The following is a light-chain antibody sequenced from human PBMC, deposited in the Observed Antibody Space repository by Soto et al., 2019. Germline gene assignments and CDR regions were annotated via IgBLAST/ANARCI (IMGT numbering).Light chain of an antibody. CDR2: DAS. J-gene: IGKJ2*01. CDR1: QSVSRS. V-gene: IGKV3-11*01. Sequence: EIVLTQSPATLSLSPGERATLSCRASQSVSRSLAWYQQKPGQAPRLLIYDASNRATGIPARFSGSGSGTDFTLTISSLEPEDFAVYFCQQRTNWLMYTFGQGTKLEIK. CDR3: QQRTNWLMYT.